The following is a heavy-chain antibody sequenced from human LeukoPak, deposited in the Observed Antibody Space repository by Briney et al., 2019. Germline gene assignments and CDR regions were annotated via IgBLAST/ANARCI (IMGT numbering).Heavy chain of an antibody. D-gene: IGHD2-21*02. CDR3: AKSDCGGDCHLLDY. J-gene: IGHJ4*02. CDR2: FGGSGGTI. CDR1: GFIFDDYA. V-gene: IGHV3-23*01. Sequence: GGSLRLSCAASGFIFDDYAMHWVRQAPGKGLEWVSHFGGSGGTIYYADSVRGRFTISRDNSKNTLYLQMNSLRAEDTAVYYCAKSDCGGDCHLLDYWGQGTLVTVSS.